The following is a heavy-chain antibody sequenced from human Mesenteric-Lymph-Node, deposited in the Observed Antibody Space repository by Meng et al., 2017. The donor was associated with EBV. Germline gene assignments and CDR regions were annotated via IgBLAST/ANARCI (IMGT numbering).Heavy chain of an antibody. V-gene: IGHV4-30-4*01. Sequence: VQLQGSGPGLVQPSQTLALTCAVSGGSISGCGFYWTWIRQPPGKGLEWIGYMYSSGSTYYNPSLESRFAMSLDTYKNQFSLRLTSVTAADTDLYYCARGAYEGSGSKFDDWGQGTLVTVSS. D-gene: IGHD3-10*01. J-gene: IGHJ4*02. CDR3: ARGAYEGSGSKFDD. CDR2: MYSSGST. CDR1: GGSISGCGFY.